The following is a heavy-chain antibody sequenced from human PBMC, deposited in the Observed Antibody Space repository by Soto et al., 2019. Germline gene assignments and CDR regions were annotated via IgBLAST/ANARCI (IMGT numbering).Heavy chain of an antibody. D-gene: IGHD2-15*01. CDR2: ISSSSSYK. CDR3: TVVNNDY. CDR1: GFTFSDYT. V-gene: IGHV3-21*01. J-gene: IGHJ4*02. Sequence: EVQLVESGGGLVKPGGSLRLSCAASGFTFSDYTVNWVRQAPGKGLEWVSSISSSSSYKYYAGSVKGRFTISRDNAKKSLYLHMSSLRAEDTAVYYCTVVNNDYWGQGTLVTVAS.